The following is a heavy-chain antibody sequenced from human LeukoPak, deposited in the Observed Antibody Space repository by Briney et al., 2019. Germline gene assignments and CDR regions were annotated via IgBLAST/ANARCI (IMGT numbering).Heavy chain of an antibody. CDR2: ICPGDSDT. D-gene: IGHD2-15*01. Sequence: GESLKISCKASGYTFTTNWIGWVRQMPGKGLEWMGIICPGDSDTRYSPSFEGQVSISADESISTAYLQWSSLKASDTAIYFCATLGVSLSTPFEFWGQGSLVTVSS. CDR1: GYTFTTNW. V-gene: IGHV5-51*01. J-gene: IGHJ4*02. CDR3: ATLGVSLSTPFEF.